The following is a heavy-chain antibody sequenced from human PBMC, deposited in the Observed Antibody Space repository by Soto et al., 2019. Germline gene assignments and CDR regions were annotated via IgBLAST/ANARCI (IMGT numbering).Heavy chain of an antibody. D-gene: IGHD2-8*01. CDR2: IYYSGRT. CDR1: GDSIGTINYY. Sequence: QLQLQESGPGLVKPSETLSVTCSVSGDSIGTINYYWGWLRQPPGKGPEWIGSIYYSGRTHYNPSLRGRVTISVDTSKNQFSLRLSSVTAADTAVYYCARHPGYTVPTVYATHYFDDWGQGVLVTVSS. CDR3: ARHPGYTVPTVYATHYFDD. J-gene: IGHJ4*02. V-gene: IGHV4-39*01.